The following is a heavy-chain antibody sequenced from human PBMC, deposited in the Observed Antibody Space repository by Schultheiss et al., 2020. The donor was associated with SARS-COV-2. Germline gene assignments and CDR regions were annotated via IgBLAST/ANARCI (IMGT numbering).Heavy chain of an antibody. Sequence: SETLSLTCAVYGGSISSYYWSWIRQPPGKGLEWIGYIYYSGSTYYNPSLKSLVTISVDTSKNQFSLKLSSVTAADTAVYYCARDRGTSSWFLTPLTTTQKYGMDVWGQGTTVTVSS. CDR2: IYYSGST. CDR3: ARDRGTSSWFLTPLTTTQKYGMDV. J-gene: IGHJ6*02. CDR1: GGSISSYY. V-gene: IGHV4-59*12. D-gene: IGHD6-13*01.